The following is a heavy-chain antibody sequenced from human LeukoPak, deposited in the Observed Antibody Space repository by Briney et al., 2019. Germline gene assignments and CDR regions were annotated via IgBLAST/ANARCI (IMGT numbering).Heavy chain of an antibody. CDR1: GFTFSSYG. CDR3: AHGYCSGGSCSRPPDY. V-gene: IGHV3-30*03. J-gene: IGHJ4*02. Sequence: AGGSLRLSCAASGFTFSSYGMHWVRQAPGKGLEWVAVISYDGSNKYYADSVKGRFTISRDNSKNTLYLQMNSLRAEDTAVYYCAHGYCSGGSCSRPPDYWGQGTLVTVSS. CDR2: ISYDGSNK. D-gene: IGHD2-15*01.